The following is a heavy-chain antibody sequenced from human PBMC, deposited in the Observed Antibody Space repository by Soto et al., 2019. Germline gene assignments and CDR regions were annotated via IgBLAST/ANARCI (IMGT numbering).Heavy chain of an antibody. J-gene: IGHJ6*02. CDR1: GFMFGTYW. CDR2: IKHDGNEK. D-gene: IGHD3-22*01. CDR3: VRATLSLGHYYFRGLDV. Sequence: EERLVESGGDLAQSGGSLRLSSAATGFMFGTYWKSWVRQAPGKGLEWVANIKHDGNEKYYADSVKGRFTVSRDNVKNFLHLQMSSLRGDDTGVYFCVRATLSLGHYYFRGLDVWGQGTTVTV. V-gene: IGHV3-7*01.